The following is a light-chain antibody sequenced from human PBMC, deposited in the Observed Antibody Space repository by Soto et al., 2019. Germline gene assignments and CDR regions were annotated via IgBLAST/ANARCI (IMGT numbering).Light chain of an antibody. CDR1: SSDVGGYNY. Sequence: QSVLTQPASVSGSPGQSMTISCTGTSSDVGGYNYVSWYQQHPGKAPKLMIYEVSNRPSGVSNRFSGSKSGNTASLTISGPQAEDEADYYCSSYTSSSTLEVFGTGSKVTVL. V-gene: IGLV2-14*01. CDR3: SSYTSSSTLEV. CDR2: EVS. J-gene: IGLJ1*01.